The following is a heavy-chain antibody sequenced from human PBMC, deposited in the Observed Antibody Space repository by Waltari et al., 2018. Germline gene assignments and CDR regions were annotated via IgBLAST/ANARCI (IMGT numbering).Heavy chain of an antibody. D-gene: IGHD3-9*01. CDR2: SNSDGSTL. CDR3: ASAYYDILD. CDR1: GFTFSSHW. J-gene: IGHJ4*02. Sequence: EVQLEESGGGLVQPGGSLRLSCAASGFTFSSHWMHWVRQAPGKGLVWVSRSNSDGSTLSYADSVKGRFTISRDNAKNTLYLQMNSLSAEDTAVYYCASAYYDILDWGQGTLVTVSS. V-gene: IGHV3-74*01.